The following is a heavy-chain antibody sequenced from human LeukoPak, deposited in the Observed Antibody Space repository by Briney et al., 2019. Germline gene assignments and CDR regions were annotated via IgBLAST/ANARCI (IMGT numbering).Heavy chain of an antibody. V-gene: IGHV1-2*02. J-gene: IGHJ3*02. CDR2: INPKSGGT. D-gene: IGHD2-2*03. CDR1: GYTFTDYY. Sequence: ASVKVSCKASGYTFTDYYMHWVRQAPGQGLEWMGWINPKSGGTNYAQKFQGRVTMTRDTSISTAYMELSRLRSDDKAVYYCARDGYCSSTACAFDIWGQGTMVTVSS. CDR3: ARDGYCSSTACAFDI.